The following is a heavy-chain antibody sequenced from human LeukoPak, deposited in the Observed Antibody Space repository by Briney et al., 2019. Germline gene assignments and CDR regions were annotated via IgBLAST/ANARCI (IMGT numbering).Heavy chain of an antibody. CDR2: INHSGST. Sequence: SETLSLTCAVYGGSFSGYYWSWIRQPPGKGLEWIGEINHSGSTNYNPSLKSRVTISVDTSKNQFSLKLSSVTAADTAVYYCARHLTLRKGYFQHWGQGTLVTVSS. V-gene: IGHV4-34*01. D-gene: IGHD4-17*01. CDR3: ARHLTLRKGYFQH. J-gene: IGHJ1*01. CDR1: GGSFSGYY.